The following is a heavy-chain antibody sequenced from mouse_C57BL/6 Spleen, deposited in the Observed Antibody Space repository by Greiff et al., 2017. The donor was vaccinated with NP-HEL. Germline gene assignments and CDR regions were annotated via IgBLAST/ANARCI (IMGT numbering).Heavy chain of an antibody. J-gene: IGHJ4*01. CDR2: IWSGGST. V-gene: IGHV2-2*01. CDR1: GFSLTSYG. Sequence: VKLKQSGPGLVQPSQSLSITCTVSGFSLTSYGVHWVRQSPGKGLEWLGVIWSGGSTDYNAAFISRLSISKDNSKSQVFFKMNSLQADDTAIYYCASYDYDVGDAMDYWGQGTSVTVSS. D-gene: IGHD2-4*01. CDR3: ASYDYDVGDAMDY.